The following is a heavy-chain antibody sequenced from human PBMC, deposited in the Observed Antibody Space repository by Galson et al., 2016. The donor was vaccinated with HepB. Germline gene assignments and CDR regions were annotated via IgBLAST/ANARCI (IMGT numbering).Heavy chain of an antibody. CDR1: GFTFSAYW. D-gene: IGHD6-19*01. CDR3: VSGYTSGI. V-gene: IGHV3-7*01. J-gene: IGHJ3*01. CDR2: TNQDGSEK. Sequence: SLRLSCAASGFTFSAYWMAWILQAPGKGLEWVANTNQDGSEKHYVDSAKGRFTVSRDNAKNSVFLDMNSLRAEDTAVYYCVSGYTSGIWGQGTTVTVSS.